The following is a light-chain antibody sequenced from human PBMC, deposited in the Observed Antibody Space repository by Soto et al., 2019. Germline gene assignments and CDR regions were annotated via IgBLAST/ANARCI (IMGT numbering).Light chain of an antibody. CDR2: EVN. CDR1: SSDIGGFDL. Sequence: QSALTQPDSLSGSPGQSITISCTGSSSDIGGFDLVSWYQQHPGKAPKLLLYEVNKRPSGVSNRFSGSKSGNTASLTISGLQADDEAYYYCGSWDSSLSAYVFGTGTKVTVL. CDR3: GSWDSSLSAYV. J-gene: IGLJ1*01. V-gene: IGLV2-23*02.